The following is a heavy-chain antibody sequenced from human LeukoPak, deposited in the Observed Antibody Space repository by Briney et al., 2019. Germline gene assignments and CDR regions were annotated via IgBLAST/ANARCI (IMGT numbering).Heavy chain of an antibody. CDR1: GGSISSYY. J-gene: IGHJ4*02. D-gene: IGHD1/OR15-1a*01. V-gene: IGHV4-4*07. Sequence: PSETLSLTCTVSGGSISSYYWSWIRQPAGKGLEWIGRIYTSGSTNYNPSLKSRVTMSVDTSKNQFSLKLSSVTAADTAVYYCARDRRSAHYHLWDNYYFDYWGQGTLVTVSS. CDR2: IYTSGST. CDR3: ARDRRSAHYHLWDNYYFDY.